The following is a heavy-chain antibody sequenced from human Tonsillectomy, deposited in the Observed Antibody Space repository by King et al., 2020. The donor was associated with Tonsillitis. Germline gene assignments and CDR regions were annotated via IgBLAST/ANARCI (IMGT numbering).Heavy chain of an antibody. D-gene: IGHD6-6*01. Sequence: VQLVESGGGLVQPGGSLRLSCAASGFTFSSYWMHWVRQAPGKGLVWVSRVNSDGSSTIYADSVKGRFTFSRDNAKNMLYLQMNSLRAEDTAVYYCARTIAARGYSFDIWGQGIMVTVSS. CDR2: VNSDGSST. CDR1: GFTFSSYW. V-gene: IGHV3-74*01. CDR3: ARTIAARGYSFDI. J-gene: IGHJ3*02.